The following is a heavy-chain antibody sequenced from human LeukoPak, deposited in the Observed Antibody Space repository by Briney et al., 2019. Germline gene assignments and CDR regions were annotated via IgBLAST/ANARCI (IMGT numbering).Heavy chain of an antibody. J-gene: IGHJ4*02. CDR2: INQDGGSK. V-gene: IGHV3-7*01. CDR3: ASGLDF. Sequence: QPGGSLRLSCAASGFTFSNSWMTWVRQAPGKGLEWVANINQDGGSKFFANSVKGRFTISRDNDKNSLYLQMNSLRADDTAVYYCASGLDFWGQGTLVTVSS. CDR1: GFTFSNSW.